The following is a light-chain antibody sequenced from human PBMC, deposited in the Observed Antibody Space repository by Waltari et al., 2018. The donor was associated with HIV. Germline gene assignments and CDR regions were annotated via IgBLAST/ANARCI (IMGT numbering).Light chain of an antibody. V-gene: IGKV3-11*01. CDR2: DAS. CDR3: QQRYNLPAIT. Sequence: EIVLPQSPATLSFSPGERATLSCRASQSVSSYLAWYQQKLVQAPRLLISDASNRAHGIPASFSGSGSGTDCTLTISSLEPEDFAVYYCQQRYNLPAITFGQVTRLEIK. J-gene: IGKJ5*01. CDR1: QSVSSY.